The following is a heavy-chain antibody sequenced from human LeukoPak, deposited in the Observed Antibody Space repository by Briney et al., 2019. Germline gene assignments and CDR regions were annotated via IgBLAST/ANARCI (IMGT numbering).Heavy chain of an antibody. Sequence: ASVKVSCKTSGYTFTSYYISWVRQAPGQGLEWMAWISAYNGNTKYAQKFQGRVTMTTDTSTSTAYMELRSLRSDDTAVYYCARDLGVVVRGVSFDYWGQGTLVTVSS. D-gene: IGHD3-10*01. CDR1: GYTFTSYY. V-gene: IGHV1-18*01. CDR3: ARDLGVVVRGVSFDY. J-gene: IGHJ4*02. CDR2: ISAYNGNT.